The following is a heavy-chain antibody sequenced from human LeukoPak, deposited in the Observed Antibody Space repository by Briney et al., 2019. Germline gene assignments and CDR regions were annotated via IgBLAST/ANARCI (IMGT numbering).Heavy chain of an antibody. V-gene: IGHV1-8*01. Sequence: ASVKVSCKASGYTFTSYDINWVRQAPGQGLEWMGWMNPNSGNTGYEQKFQGRVTMTRNTSISTAYMELSSLRSENTAVYYCARSKALNFWSGYLMGDWFDPWGQGTLVTVSS. CDR3: ARSKALNFWSGYLMGDWFDP. CDR2: MNPNSGNT. CDR1: GYTFTSYD. D-gene: IGHD3-3*01. J-gene: IGHJ5*02.